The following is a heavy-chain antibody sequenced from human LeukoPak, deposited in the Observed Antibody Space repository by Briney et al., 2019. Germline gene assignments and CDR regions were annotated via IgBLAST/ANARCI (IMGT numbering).Heavy chain of an antibody. D-gene: IGHD6-13*01. V-gene: IGHV3-21*01. CDR3: ARGHRSIAADGTTPPGY. CDR1: GFTFSSYS. CDR2: ISSSSSYI. J-gene: IGHJ4*02. Sequence: GGSLRLSCAASGFTFSSYSMNWVRQAPGKGLEWVSSISSSSSYIYYADSVKGRFTISRDNAKHTLYLKMNSLTAEDTAVYYCARGHRSIAADGTTPPGYWGQGTLVTVSS.